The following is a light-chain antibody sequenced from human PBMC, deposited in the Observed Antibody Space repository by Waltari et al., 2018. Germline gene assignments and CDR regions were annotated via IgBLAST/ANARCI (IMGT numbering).Light chain of an antibody. Sequence: DIQMTQSPSSLSASVGDRVNITCRASQSISSYLNWYPQKPGKDPKLLIYAASSLQSGVPSRFSVSGSGTDFTLTISSLQPEDFATYYCQQSYSTPPFTFGPGTKVDIK. J-gene: IGKJ3*01. CDR2: AAS. CDR1: QSISSY. V-gene: IGKV1-39*01. CDR3: QQSYSTPPFT.